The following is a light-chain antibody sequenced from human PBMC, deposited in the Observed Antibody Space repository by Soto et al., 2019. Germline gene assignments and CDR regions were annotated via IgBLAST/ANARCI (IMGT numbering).Light chain of an antibody. Sequence: ESVLPQSPATLSFSPGERATLSCRASQSVSSTFLGLYQQPPGQPPRLLIAGTSNRATGTPDRFSGRWSGTDFPLTISRLEPEDFAVYYCQQYGRPPITFGQGTRLEIK. CDR1: QSVSSTF. V-gene: IGKV3-20*01. CDR2: GTS. CDR3: QQYGRPPIT. J-gene: IGKJ5*01.